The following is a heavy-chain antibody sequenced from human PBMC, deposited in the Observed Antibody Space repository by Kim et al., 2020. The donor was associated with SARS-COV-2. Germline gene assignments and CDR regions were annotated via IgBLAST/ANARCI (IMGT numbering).Heavy chain of an antibody. CDR2: IYYSGST. CDR1: GGSISSSSYY. CDR3: ASAQLITMIVVVLRGPAFDI. J-gene: IGHJ3*02. Sequence: SETLSLTCTVSGGSISSSSYYWGWIRQPPGKGLEWIGSIYYSGSTYYNPSLKSRVTISVDTSKNQFSLKLSSVTAADTAVYYCASAQLITMIVVVLRGPAFDIWGQGTMVTVSS. V-gene: IGHV4-39*01. D-gene: IGHD3-22*01.